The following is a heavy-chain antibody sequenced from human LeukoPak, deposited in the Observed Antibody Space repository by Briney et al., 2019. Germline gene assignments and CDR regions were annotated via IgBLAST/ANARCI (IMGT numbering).Heavy chain of an antibody. D-gene: IGHD6-19*01. J-gene: IGHJ4*02. Sequence: PGGSLRLSCAASGFTFSSYAMHWVRQAPGKGLEWVAVISYDGSNKYYADSVKGRFTISRDNSKNTLDLQMNSLRAEDTAVYYCARVLGAVAGPFDYWGQGTLVTVSS. CDR1: GFTFSSYA. V-gene: IGHV3-30-3*01. CDR3: ARVLGAVAGPFDY. CDR2: ISYDGSNK.